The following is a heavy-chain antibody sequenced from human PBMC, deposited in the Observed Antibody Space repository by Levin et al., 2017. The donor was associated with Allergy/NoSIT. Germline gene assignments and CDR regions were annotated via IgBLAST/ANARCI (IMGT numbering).Heavy chain of an antibody. CDR2: ISWNSGSI. CDR3: AKDIVGTKYKYYGMDV. CDR1: GFTFDAYA. Sequence: PGGSLRLSCAASGFTFDAYAMHWVRQAPGKGLEWVSGISWNSGSIGYADSVKGRFTISRDNAKNSLYLQMNSLIAAETALYYCAKDIVGTKYKYYGMDVWGQGTTVTVSS. V-gene: IGHV3-9*01. J-gene: IGHJ6*02. D-gene: IGHD5-12*01.